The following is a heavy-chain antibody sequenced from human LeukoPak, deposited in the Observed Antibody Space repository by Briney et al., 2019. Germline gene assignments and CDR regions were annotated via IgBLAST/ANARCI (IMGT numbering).Heavy chain of an antibody. CDR1: GGSISSYY. Sequence: SETPSLTCTVSGGSISSYYWSWIRQPPGKGLEWIGYIYYSGSTNYNPSLKSRVTISVDTSKNQFSLKLSSVTAADTAVYYCARRVTMVRGVITNNWFDPWGQGTLVTVSS. CDR2: IYYSGST. V-gene: IGHV4-59*08. D-gene: IGHD3-10*01. CDR3: ARRVTMVRGVITNNWFDP. J-gene: IGHJ5*02.